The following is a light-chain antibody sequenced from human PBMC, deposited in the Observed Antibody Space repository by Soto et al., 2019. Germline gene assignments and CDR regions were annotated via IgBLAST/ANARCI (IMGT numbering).Light chain of an antibody. J-gene: IGLJ2*01. CDR1: SSDVGGYDF. CDR2: DVD. V-gene: IGLV2-11*01. CDR3: CSYAGSYTL. Sequence: QSVLTQPRSVSGSPGQSVTISCTGTSSDVGGYDFVSWYQQHPGKVPKLMIYDVDKRPSGVPDRFSASKSGSTASLTISGLQAEDEADYYCCSYAGSYTLFGGGTKVTVL.